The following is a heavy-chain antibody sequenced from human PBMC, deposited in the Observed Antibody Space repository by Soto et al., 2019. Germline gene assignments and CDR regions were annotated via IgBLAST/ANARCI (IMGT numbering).Heavy chain of an antibody. J-gene: IGHJ6*02. D-gene: IGHD3-10*01. Sequence: SNDGTHWVRQAPAPGLEWVAVISFDGGNKYHADPVKGRFTISRDNSKNTLYLQMNTLRPEDTAVYYCAKDTRPGVYYSYYGMDVWGQGTTVTVS. CDR1: SNDG. CDR2: ISFDGGNK. V-gene: IGHV3-30*18. CDR3: AKDTRPGVYYSYYGMDV.